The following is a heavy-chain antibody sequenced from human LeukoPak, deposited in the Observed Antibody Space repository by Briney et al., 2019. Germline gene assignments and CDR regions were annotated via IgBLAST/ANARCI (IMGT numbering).Heavy chain of an antibody. J-gene: IGHJ5*02. CDR3: ARDYYDSSGYFHWFDP. Sequence: PSETLSLTCTVSGGSISSYYRSWIRQPAGKGLEWIGRIYTSGSTNYNPSLKSRVTMSVDTSKNQFSLKLSSVTAADTAVYYCARDYYDSSGYFHWFDPWGQGTLVTVSS. CDR2: IYTSGST. D-gene: IGHD3-22*01. CDR1: GGSISSYY. V-gene: IGHV4-4*07.